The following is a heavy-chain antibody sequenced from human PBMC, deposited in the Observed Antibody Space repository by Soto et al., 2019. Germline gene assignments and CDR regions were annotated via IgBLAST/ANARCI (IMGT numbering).Heavy chain of an antibody. CDR2: IYYSGST. Sequence: QVQLQESGPGLVKPSQTLSLTCTVSGGSISSGGYYWSWIRQHPGKGLEWIGYIYYSGSTYYNPSLKSRVTISVDTSKNQFSLRLSSVTAADTAVYYCERGGQNREWLPYYFDYWGQGTLVTVSS. D-gene: IGHD5-12*01. CDR1: GGSISSGGYY. CDR3: ERGGQNREWLPYYFDY. V-gene: IGHV4-31*03. J-gene: IGHJ4*02.